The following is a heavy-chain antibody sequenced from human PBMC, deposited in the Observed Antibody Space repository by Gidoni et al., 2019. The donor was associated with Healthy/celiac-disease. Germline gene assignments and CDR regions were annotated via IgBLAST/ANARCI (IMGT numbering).Heavy chain of an antibody. CDR1: GGSISSCRYR. CDR3: ARLSSSSKKSYYYYGMDV. V-gene: IGHV4-39*01. J-gene: IGHJ6*02. CDR2: LYYSGST. D-gene: IGHD6-13*01. Sequence: QLQLQESGPGLVKPSETLSLTCPVSGGSISSCRYRWGWIRQPPGKGLEWTGSLYYSGSTYYNPSLKSRVTISVDTSKNQYSLKLSSVTAADTAVYYCARLSSSSKKSYYYYGMDVWGQGTTVTVSS.